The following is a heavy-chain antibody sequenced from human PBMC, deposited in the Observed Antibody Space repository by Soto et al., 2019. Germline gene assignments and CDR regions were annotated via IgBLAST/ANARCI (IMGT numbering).Heavy chain of an antibody. CDR3: ASDGYYGSGSWDEGWFDP. CDR2: MNPNSGNT. Sequence: QVQLVQSGAEVKKPGASVKVSCKASGYTFTSYDINWVRQATGQGLEWMGWMNPNSGNTGYAQKFQGRVTMTRNTSISTSYMELSSLRSEDTAVYYCASDGYYGSGSWDEGWFDPWGQVTLVTVSS. J-gene: IGHJ5*02. D-gene: IGHD3-10*01. CDR1: GYTFTSYD. V-gene: IGHV1-8*01.